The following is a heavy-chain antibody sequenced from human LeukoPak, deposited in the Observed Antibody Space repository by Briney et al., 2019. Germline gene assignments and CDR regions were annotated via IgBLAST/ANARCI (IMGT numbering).Heavy chain of an antibody. CDR2: ISGSGGST. Sequence: GGSLRLSCAASGFTFSSYAMSWVRQAPEKGLEWVSAISGSGGSTYYADSVKGRFTISRDNSKNTLYLQMNSLRAEDTAVYYCAKDGITMVRGVDTEYYFDYWGQGTLVTVSS. CDR3: AKDGITMVRGVDTEYYFDY. CDR1: GFTFSSYA. J-gene: IGHJ4*02. V-gene: IGHV3-23*01. D-gene: IGHD3-10*01.